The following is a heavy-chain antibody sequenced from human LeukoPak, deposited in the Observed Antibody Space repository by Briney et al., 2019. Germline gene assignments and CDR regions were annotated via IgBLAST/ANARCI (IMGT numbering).Heavy chain of an antibody. J-gene: IGHJ6*03. V-gene: IGHV7-4-1*02. D-gene: IGHD3-3*01. CDR1: GYTFTSYA. Sequence: ASVKVSCKASGYTFTSYAMNWVRQAPGQGLEWMGWINTNTGNPTYAQGFTGRFVFSLDTSVSTAYLQISSLKAEDTAVYYCARDFDFWSGYDYYYYYYMDVWGKGTTVTVSS. CDR3: ARDFDFWSGYDYYYYYYMDV. CDR2: INTNTGNP.